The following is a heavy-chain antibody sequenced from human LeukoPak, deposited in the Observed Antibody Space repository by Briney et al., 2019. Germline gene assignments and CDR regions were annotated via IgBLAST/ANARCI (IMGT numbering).Heavy chain of an antibody. CDR3: ARDLPPSSGPREFGY. J-gene: IGHJ4*02. CDR2: ISSSSYI. Sequence: GGSLRLSCAASGFTFSSYSMTWVRQAPGKGLEWVSSISSSSYIYYADSVKGRFTISRDNAKNSLYLQMNSLRAEDTAVYYCARDLPPSSGPREFGYWGQGTLVTVSS. D-gene: IGHD6-19*01. CDR1: GFTFSSYS. V-gene: IGHV3-21*01.